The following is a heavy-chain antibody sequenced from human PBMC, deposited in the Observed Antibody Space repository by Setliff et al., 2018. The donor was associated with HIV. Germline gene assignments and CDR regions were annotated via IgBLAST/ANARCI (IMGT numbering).Heavy chain of an antibody. CDR2: IYPDDSYT. J-gene: IGHJ6*03. Sequence: PGESLKISCQGSGYTFDKYYIAWVRQMPGKGLEWMGLIYPDDSYTTYSPAFEGHVTFSADKSNSTAYLQWSSLKASDTAMYYCARRNDYYYYMDVWGAGTTVTAS. V-gene: IGHV5-51*01. CDR3: ARRNDYYYYMDV. CDR1: GYTFDKYY.